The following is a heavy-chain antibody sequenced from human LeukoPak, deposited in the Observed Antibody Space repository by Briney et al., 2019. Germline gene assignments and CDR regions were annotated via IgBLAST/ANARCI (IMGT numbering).Heavy chain of an antibody. Sequence: SETLPLTCTASGGSISSYYWSWIRQPPGKGLEWIGYIYYSGSTNYNPSLKSRVTISVDTSKNQFSLKLSSVTAADTAVYYCARERYSSGWYGDYFDYWGQGTLVTVSS. CDR3: ARERYSSGWYGDYFDY. J-gene: IGHJ4*02. CDR2: IYYSGST. D-gene: IGHD6-19*01. CDR1: GGSISSYY. V-gene: IGHV4-59*01.